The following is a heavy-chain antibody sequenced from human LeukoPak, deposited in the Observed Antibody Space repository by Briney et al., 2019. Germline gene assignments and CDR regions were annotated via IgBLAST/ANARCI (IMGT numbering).Heavy chain of an antibody. Sequence: PGGSLRLSCAASGLTFSSYAMSWVRQAPGKGLGWASAISGSGGSTYYADSVKGRFTVSRDNSKNTLYLQMNSLRAEDTAVYYCAKSTRLAYCSSTSCYTYYMDVWGKGTTVTVSS. CDR2: ISGSGGST. D-gene: IGHD2-2*02. J-gene: IGHJ6*03. CDR1: GLTFSSYA. CDR3: AKSTRLAYCSSTSCYTYYMDV. V-gene: IGHV3-23*01.